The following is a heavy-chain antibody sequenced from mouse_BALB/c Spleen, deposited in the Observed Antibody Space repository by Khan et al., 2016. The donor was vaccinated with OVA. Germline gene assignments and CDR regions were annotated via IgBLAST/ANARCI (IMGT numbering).Heavy chain of an antibody. D-gene: IGHD2-1*01. V-gene: IGHV5-6-4*01. CDR1: GFSFSSYT. CDR3: TRDGNYAPWYFDV. J-gene: IGHJ1*01. Sequence: EVELVESGGGLVKPGGSLKLSCAASGFSFSSYTMSWVRQTPEKRLEWVATISSGSTYTYYPDSVKDRFTISRDNAKNTLYLQMSSLKSEDTAMYYCTRDGNYAPWYFDVWGAGTTVTVSS. CDR2: ISSGSTYT.